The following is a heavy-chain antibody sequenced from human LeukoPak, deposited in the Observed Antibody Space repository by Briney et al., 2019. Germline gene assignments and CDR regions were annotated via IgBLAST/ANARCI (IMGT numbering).Heavy chain of an antibody. J-gene: IGHJ4*02. CDR3: AKDGIAVAQY. V-gene: IGHV3-30*18. Sequence: GVSLRLSCAASGFTFSNYWMSWVRQAPGKGLEWVAVISYDGSNKYYADSVKGRFTISRDNSKNTLYLQMNSLRAEDTAVYYCAKDGIAVAQYWGQGTLVTVSS. CDR2: ISYDGSNK. D-gene: IGHD6-19*01. CDR1: GFTFSNYW.